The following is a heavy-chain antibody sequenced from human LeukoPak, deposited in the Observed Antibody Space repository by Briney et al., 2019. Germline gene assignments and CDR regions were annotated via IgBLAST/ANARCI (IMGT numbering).Heavy chain of an antibody. CDR1: GFTFDDYG. CDR3: AKAIREPPRLWFGGTNLNFDY. V-gene: IGHV3-20*04. CDR2: INWNGGST. Sequence: PGGSLRLSCAASGFTFDDYGMSWVRQAPGKGLEWVSGINWNGGSTGYADSVKGRFTISRDNSKNTLYLQMNSLRAEDTAVYYCAKAIREPPRLWFGGTNLNFDYWGQGTLVTVSS. D-gene: IGHD3-10*01. J-gene: IGHJ4*02.